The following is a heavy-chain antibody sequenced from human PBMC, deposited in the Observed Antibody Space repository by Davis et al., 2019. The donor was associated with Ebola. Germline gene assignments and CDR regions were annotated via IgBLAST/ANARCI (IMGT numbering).Heavy chain of an antibody. V-gene: IGHV4-59*01. J-gene: IGHJ5*02. CDR1: GGSISSYY. CDR2: IYYSGST. CDR3: ASRQDYGDYGWFDP. Sequence: PGGSLRLSCTVSGGSISSYYWSWIRQPPGKGLEWIGYIYYSGSTNYNPSLKSRVTISVDTSKNQFSLKLSSVTAADTAVYYCASRQDYGDYGWFDPWGQGTLVTVSS. D-gene: IGHD4-17*01.